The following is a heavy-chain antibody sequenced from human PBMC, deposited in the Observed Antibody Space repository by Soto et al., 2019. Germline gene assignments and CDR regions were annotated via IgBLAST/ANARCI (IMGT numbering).Heavy chain of an antibody. CDR1: GGSFSGYY. CDR2: INHSGST. J-gene: IGHJ5*02. Sequence: SETLSLTCAVYGGSFSGYYWSWIRQPPGKGLEWIGEINHSGSTNYNPSLKSRVTISVDTSKNQFSLKLSSVTAADTAVYYCARGQRGYCSSTSCSNWFDPWGQGTLVIVSS. CDR3: ARGQRGYCSSTSCSNWFDP. D-gene: IGHD2-2*01. V-gene: IGHV4-34*01.